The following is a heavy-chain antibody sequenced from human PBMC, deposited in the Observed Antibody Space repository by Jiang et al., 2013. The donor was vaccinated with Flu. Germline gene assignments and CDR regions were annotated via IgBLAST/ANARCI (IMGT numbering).Heavy chain of an antibody. J-gene: IGHJ4*02. V-gene: IGHV4-39*01. CDR2: IYYDGST. D-gene: IGHD1-26*01. Sequence: GSGLVKPSETLSLTCTVSGVSISTPNYFWGWIRQPPGKGLEWIGSIYYDGSTYYSPSLKSRVTMSVDTSKEQFSLKLRSVTAADTAVYYCARHGTWAFYFDYWGQGNVVTVSS. CDR3: ARHGTWAFYFDY. CDR1: GVSISTPNYF.